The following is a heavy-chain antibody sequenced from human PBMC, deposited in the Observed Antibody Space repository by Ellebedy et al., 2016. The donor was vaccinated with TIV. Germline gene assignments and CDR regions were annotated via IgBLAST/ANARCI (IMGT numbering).Heavy chain of an antibody. V-gene: IGHV3-53*01. Sequence: GGSLRLSCAASGFIVSTSFMSWVRQAPGKGLEWVSVIYTGTDTYYADSVKGRFTISRDDYKNTLYLQMSNLRAEDTAVYYCTRDPPMTAGYGIDVWGQGTTVTVSS. CDR1: GFIVSTSF. CDR2: IYTGTDT. D-gene: IGHD2-21*02. CDR3: TRDPPMTAGYGIDV. J-gene: IGHJ6*02.